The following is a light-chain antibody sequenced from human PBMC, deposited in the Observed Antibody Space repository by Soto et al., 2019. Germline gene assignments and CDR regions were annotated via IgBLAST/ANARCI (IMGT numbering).Light chain of an antibody. J-gene: IGKJ1*01. CDR1: QGIRND. Sequence: IQMTQSPSSLSASVGDRVTITCRASQGIRNDLGWYQQKPGKAPKLLIYGASSLASGVPSRFSGSGSGTEFTLTISSLQPDDFATYYCQQHNGYSERMFGQGTKVDIK. CDR3: QQHNGYSERM. V-gene: IGKV1-17*01. CDR2: GAS.